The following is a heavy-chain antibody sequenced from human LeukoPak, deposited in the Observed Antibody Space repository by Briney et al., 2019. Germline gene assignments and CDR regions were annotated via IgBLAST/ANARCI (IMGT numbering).Heavy chain of an antibody. V-gene: IGHV3-21*01. D-gene: IGHD5-18*01. CDR3: ARAGYSYGYSAFDI. CDR2: ISSSSSYI. Sequence: GGSLRLSCAASGFTFSSYSMNWVRQAPGKGLEWVSSISSSSSYIYYADSVKGRFTISRDNAKNSLYLQMNSLRAEDTAVYYCARAGYSYGYSAFDIWGQGTMATVSS. J-gene: IGHJ3*02. CDR1: GFTFSSYS.